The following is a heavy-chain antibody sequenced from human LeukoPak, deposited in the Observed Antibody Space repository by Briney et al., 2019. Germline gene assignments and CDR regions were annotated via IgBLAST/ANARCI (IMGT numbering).Heavy chain of an antibody. V-gene: IGHV4-39*07. CDR1: GGSISSSSYY. CDR2: IYYSGNT. Sequence: PSETLSLTCTVSGGSISSSSYYWGWIRQPPGKGLEWIGNIYYSGNTYYNPSLKSRVTISVDTSNNQFSLKLSSVTAADTAVYYCARGCGGDCYYYYYYGMDVWGQGTTVTVSS. CDR3: ARGCGGDCYYYYYYGMDV. J-gene: IGHJ6*02. D-gene: IGHD2-21*02.